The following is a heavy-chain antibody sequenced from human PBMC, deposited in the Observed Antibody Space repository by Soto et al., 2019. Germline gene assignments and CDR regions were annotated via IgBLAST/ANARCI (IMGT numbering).Heavy chain of an antibody. J-gene: IGHJ6*02. CDR2: ISGSGGST. Sequence: EVQLLESGGGLVQPGGSLRLSCAASGFTFSSYAMSWVRQAPGKGLEWVSAISGSGGSTYYADSVKGRFTISRDNSKNTLYLQMNSLRAEDTAVYYWAKDSSVYYYYGMDVWGQGTTVTVSS. V-gene: IGHV3-23*01. CDR1: GFTFSSYA. CDR3: AKDSSVYYYYGMDV.